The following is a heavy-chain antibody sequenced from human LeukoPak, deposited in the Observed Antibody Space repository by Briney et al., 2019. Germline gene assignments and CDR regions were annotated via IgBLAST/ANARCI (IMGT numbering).Heavy chain of an antibody. CDR3: ARVVAARPSYYYGMDV. Sequence: ASVKVSCKASGDTFTGYYMHWVRQAPGQGLEWMGWINPNSGGTNYAQKFQGRVTMTRDTSISTAYMELSRLRSDDTAVYYCARVVAARPSYYYGMDVWGQGTTVTVSS. CDR1: GDTFTGYY. J-gene: IGHJ6*02. CDR2: INPNSGGT. V-gene: IGHV1-2*02. D-gene: IGHD6-6*01.